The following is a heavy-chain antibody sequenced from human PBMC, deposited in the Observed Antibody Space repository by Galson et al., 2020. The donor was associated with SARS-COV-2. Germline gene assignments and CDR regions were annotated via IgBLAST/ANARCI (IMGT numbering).Heavy chain of an antibody. Sequence: GESLKISCVASGFTLRSYSMNWVRQAPGKGLEWVSYISSSSSTKYSADSVKGRFTISRDNAKNSLYLQMNSLRDEDTAVYYCARDGKYSSGWGDYYYGMDVWGQGTTVTVSS. J-gene: IGHJ6*02. D-gene: IGHD6-19*01. CDR3: ARDGKYSSGWGDYYYGMDV. CDR2: ISSSSSTK. V-gene: IGHV3-48*02. CDR1: GFTLRSYS.